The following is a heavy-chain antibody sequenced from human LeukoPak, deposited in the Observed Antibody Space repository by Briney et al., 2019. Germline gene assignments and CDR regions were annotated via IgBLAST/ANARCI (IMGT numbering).Heavy chain of an antibody. D-gene: IGHD5-12*01. V-gene: IGHV3-23*01. CDR3: AKRLRSVFGGEPLPFDY. CDR1: GFTFSSYA. J-gene: IGHJ4*02. Sequence: GGSLRLSCAASGFTFSSYAMSWVRQAPGKGLEWVSAISGSGGSTYYADSVKGRFTISRDNSKNTLYLQMNSLRAEDTAVYYCAKRLRSVFGGEPLPFDYWGQGTLVTVSS. CDR2: ISGSGGST.